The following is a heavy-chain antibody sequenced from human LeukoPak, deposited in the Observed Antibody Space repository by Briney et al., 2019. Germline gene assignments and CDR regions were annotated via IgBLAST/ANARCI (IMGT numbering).Heavy chain of an antibody. CDR1: GGSISSSSFY. V-gene: IGHV4-39*01. CDR2: IYYSGNT. J-gene: IGHJ4*02. CDR3: SRHPGRLFDY. Sequence: SETLSLTCTVSGGSISSSSFYWGWIRQPPGKGLEWIGSIYYSGNTYYNPSLKSRVSISVDTSKNQFSLKLSSVTAADTAVYYCSRHPGRLFDYWSQGTLVTVSS.